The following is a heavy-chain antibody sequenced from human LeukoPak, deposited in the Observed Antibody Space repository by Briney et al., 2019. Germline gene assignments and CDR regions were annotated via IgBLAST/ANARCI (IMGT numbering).Heavy chain of an antibody. D-gene: IGHD5-24*01. J-gene: IGHJ4*02. Sequence: ASVKVSCKASGGTFSSYAISWVRQAPGQGLEWMGGIIPIFGTANYAQKFQGRVTITTDESTSTAYMELSSLRSEDTAVYYCASNGGGDGYNPLFDYWGQGTLVTVSS. CDR3: ASNGGGDGYNPLFDY. V-gene: IGHV1-69*05. CDR2: IIPIFGTA. CDR1: GGTFSSYA.